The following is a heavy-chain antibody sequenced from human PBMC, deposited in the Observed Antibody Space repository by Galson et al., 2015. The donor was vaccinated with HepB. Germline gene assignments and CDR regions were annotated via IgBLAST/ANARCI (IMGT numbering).Heavy chain of an antibody. J-gene: IGHJ6*02. CDR2: ISSSGSTI. Sequence: SLRLSCAASGFTFSSFAMSWVRQAPGKGLQWVSAISSSGSTIYYADSVKGRFTISRDNAKNSLYLQMNSLRAEDTAVYYCARERSLSGWYYLWGLVDVWGQGTTVTVSS. CDR3: ARERSLSGWYYLWGLVDV. V-gene: IGHV3-48*03. CDR1: GFTFSSFA. D-gene: IGHD6-19*01.